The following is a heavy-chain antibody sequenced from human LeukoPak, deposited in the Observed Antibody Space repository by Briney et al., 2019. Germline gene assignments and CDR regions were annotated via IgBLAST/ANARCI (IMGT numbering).Heavy chain of an antibody. CDR3: ARANRGYCSSPSCSVDN. Sequence: GASVNVSCKASGYTFTGYYIHWVRQAPGQGLEWXXWINPNTGGTNYAQKFQGRVTMTRDTSISTAYMELSSLRSDDTAIYYCARANRGYCSSPSCSVDNWGQGTLVTVSS. D-gene: IGHD2-2*01. J-gene: IGHJ4*02. V-gene: IGHV1-2*02. CDR2: INPNTGGT. CDR1: GYTFTGYY.